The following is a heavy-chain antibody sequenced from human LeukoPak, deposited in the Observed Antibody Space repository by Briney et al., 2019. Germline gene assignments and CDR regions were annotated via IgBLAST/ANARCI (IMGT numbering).Heavy chain of an antibody. V-gene: IGHV4-39*07. Sequence: SGTLSLTCTVSGDSISSSGYYWSWIRQPPGKGLEWIGEINHSGSTNYNPSLKSRVTISVDTSKNQFSLKLSSVTAADTAVYYCARGGLMVYAVRVQNDAFDIWGQGTMVTVSS. CDR1: GDSISSSGYY. CDR2: INHSGST. J-gene: IGHJ3*02. D-gene: IGHD2-8*01. CDR3: ARGGLMVYAVRVQNDAFDI.